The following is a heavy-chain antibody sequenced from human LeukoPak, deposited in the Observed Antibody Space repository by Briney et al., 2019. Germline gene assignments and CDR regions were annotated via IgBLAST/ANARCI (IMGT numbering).Heavy chain of an antibody. J-gene: IGHJ4*02. CDR2: ISGSGGST. V-gene: IGHV3-23*01. CDR1: GFTFNRFY. CDR3: AKDLSPN. Sequence: GGSLRLSCSASGFTFNRFYLHWVRQAPGKGLEWVSAISGSGGSTYYADSVKGRFTISRDNSKNTLYLQMNSLRAEDTAVYYCAKDLSPNWGQGTLVTVSS.